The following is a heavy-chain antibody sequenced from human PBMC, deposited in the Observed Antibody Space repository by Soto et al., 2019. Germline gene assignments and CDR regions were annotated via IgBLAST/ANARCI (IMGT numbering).Heavy chain of an antibody. D-gene: IGHD2-2*01. Sequence: SETLSLTCTVSGGSINNYYWSWIRQPPGKGLEWIGYIHYSGSSKHNPSLKSRVTISLDTSKNQFSLRLTSVTAADTAIYYCARVKEGCGSTSCLRDAPHIWGPGTMVTVSS. CDR2: IHYSGSS. J-gene: IGHJ3*02. CDR3: ARVKEGCGSTSCLRDAPHI. CDR1: GGSINNYY. V-gene: IGHV4-59*01.